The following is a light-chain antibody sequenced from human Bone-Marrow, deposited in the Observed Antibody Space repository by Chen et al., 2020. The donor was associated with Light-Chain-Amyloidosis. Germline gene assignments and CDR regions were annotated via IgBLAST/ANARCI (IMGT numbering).Light chain of an antibody. V-gene: IGLV2-23*02. CDR2: EVN. J-gene: IGLJ2*01. Sequence: QSALTQPASVSGSPGQSITISGTGSSSDVGNYNLVSWYQQHPGKAPKLMIFEVNKRPSGVSNRFSGSKSGNTASLTISGLLAEDEADYHCGSYAGSNTVVFGGGTKLTVL. CDR1: SSDVGNYNL. CDR3: GSYAGSNTVV.